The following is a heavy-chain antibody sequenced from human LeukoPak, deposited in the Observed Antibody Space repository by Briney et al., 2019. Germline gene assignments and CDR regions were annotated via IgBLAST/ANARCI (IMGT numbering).Heavy chain of an antibody. CDR2: INQDGSEK. D-gene: IGHD3-22*01. CDR1: GFTLSNYW. Sequence: GGSLRLSCAVSGFTLSNYWMSWVRQAPGMGLEWVANINQDGSEKYYVDSVKGRFTISRDNAKNSLYLQMNSLRAEDTAVYFCVSTMTFDYWGQGTLVTVSS. V-gene: IGHV3-7*01. CDR3: VSTMTFDY. J-gene: IGHJ4*02.